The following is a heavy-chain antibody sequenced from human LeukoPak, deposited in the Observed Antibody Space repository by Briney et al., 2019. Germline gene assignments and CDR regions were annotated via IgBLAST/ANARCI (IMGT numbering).Heavy chain of an antibody. CDR3: AKDPSPLYPSAFDP. Sequence: PGGSLRLSCAASGFTFSNYAMNWVRQAPGKGLEWVSSMSSNSGSTYYADSVKGRFTISRDDSKNTLYLQMNSLRAEDTAMYYCAKDPSPLYPSAFDPWGQGTLVTVSS. D-gene: IGHD3-10*01. V-gene: IGHV3-23*01. J-gene: IGHJ5*02. CDR2: MSSNSGST. CDR1: GFTFSNYA.